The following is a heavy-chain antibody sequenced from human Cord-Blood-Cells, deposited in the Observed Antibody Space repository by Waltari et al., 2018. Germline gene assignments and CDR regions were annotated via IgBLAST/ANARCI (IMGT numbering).Heavy chain of an antibody. J-gene: IGHJ3*02. CDR3: AHITGDPIWGDAFDI. CDR1: GYTFTRYD. D-gene: IGHD7-27*01. CDR2: MNPNSGNT. V-gene: IGHV1-8*01. Sequence: QVQLVQSGAEVKKPGASVKVSCKASGYTFTRYDLNWVRQATGQGLEWMGWMNPNSGNTGCAQKFQGRVTMTRNTSISTAYMELSSLRSEDTAVYYCAHITGDPIWGDAFDIWGQGTMVTVSS.